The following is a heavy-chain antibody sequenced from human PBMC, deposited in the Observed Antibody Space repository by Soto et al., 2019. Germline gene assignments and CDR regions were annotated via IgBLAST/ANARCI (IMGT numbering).Heavy chain of an antibody. V-gene: IGHV3-49*03. Sequence: GGCLRLSCTTSGFNFGDYAMNWFRQAPGKGLEWVAFVTTKTYGGTRDYAASVKGRFSISRDDSKNTAYLQMSSLQTEDTAVYYCVREGLKFHDILTGYYRGYYFDFWGQGTLVTVSS. CDR1: GFNFGDYA. J-gene: IGHJ4*02. CDR2: VTTKTYGGTR. D-gene: IGHD3-9*01. CDR3: VREGLKFHDILTGYYRGYYFDF.